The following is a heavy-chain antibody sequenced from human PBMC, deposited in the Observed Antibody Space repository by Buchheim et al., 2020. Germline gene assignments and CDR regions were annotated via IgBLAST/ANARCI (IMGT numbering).Heavy chain of an antibody. V-gene: IGHV4-34*01. CDR2: INHSGST. J-gene: IGHJ2*01. Sequence: QVQLQQWGAGLLKPSETLSLTCAVYGGSFSGYYWSWIRQPPGKGLEWFGEINHSGSTNYNPSLKSRVTISVDTSKNQFSLKLSSVTAADTAVYYCARDKVTMVRGVVSWYFDLWGRGTL. CDR1: GGSFSGYY. D-gene: IGHD3-10*01. CDR3: ARDKVTMVRGVVSWYFDL.